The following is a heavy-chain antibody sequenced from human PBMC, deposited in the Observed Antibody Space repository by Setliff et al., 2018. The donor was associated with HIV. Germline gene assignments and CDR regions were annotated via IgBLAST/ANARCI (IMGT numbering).Heavy chain of an antibody. Sequence: PSETLSLTCTVSGYSISSHYWSWIRQPPGKELEWIGYIFSSGSTTYNPSLKSRVTISIDTSKKQFSLNLSSVTAADTAVYYCARDAGGSVGNYYFDYWGQGTLVTVSS. V-gene: IGHV4-59*11. CDR3: ARDAGGSVGNYYFDY. CDR2: IFSSGST. D-gene: IGHD2-15*01. CDR1: GYSISSHY. J-gene: IGHJ4*02.